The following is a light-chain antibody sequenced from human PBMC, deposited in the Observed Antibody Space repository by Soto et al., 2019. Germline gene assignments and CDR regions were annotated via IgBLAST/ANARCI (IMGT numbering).Light chain of an antibody. CDR2: GDS. Sequence: QSVLTQPPSVSGAPGQRVTISCTGSSSNIGRGYDVHWYQQFPGSAPRLLLSGDSNRPSGVPDRSSGSRSGTSASLAITGLQAEDEADYYCQTFDSSLTISWVFGGGTQLTVL. V-gene: IGLV1-40*01. CDR1: SSNIGRGYD. CDR3: QTFDSSLTISWV. J-gene: IGLJ3*02.